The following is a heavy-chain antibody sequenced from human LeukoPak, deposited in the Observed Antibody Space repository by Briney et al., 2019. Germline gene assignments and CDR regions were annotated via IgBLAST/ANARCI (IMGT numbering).Heavy chain of an antibody. J-gene: IGHJ4*02. D-gene: IGHD3-3*01. V-gene: IGHV4-39*01. CDR2: IYYSGST. CDR3: ARHGDFWSGYLDY. Sequence: SETLSLTCTVSGGSISSSSYYWGWIRQPPGKGLEWIGSIYYSGSTYYNPSLKSRVTISVDTSKNQFSLKLSSVTAADTAVYYCARHGDFWSGYLDYWGQGTLVTVSS. CDR1: GGSISSSSYY.